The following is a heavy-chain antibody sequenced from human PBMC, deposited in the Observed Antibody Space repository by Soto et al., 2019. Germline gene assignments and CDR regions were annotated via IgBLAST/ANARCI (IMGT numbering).Heavy chain of an antibody. CDR1: GFTFSTYA. CDR2: IGGSGVST. V-gene: IGHV3-23*01. J-gene: IGHJ4*02. D-gene: IGHD4-4*01. CDR3: ARDLQSQYYFDY. Sequence: GSLRLSCAASGFTFSTYAMTWVRRAPGKGLEWVSGIGGSGVSTYYADSVKGRFTISRDNSKNTLYLQMNSLRAEDTAVYYCARDLQSQYYFDYWGQGSLVNVSS.